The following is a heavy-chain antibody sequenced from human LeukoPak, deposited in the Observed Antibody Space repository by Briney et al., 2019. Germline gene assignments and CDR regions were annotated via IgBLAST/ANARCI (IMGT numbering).Heavy chain of an antibody. J-gene: IGHJ6*03. D-gene: IGHD6-13*01. CDR2: INPNSGGT. CDR3: ARNEKTPQQLATLYYYYYMDV. Sequence: AAVKVSCKSSGYTFTGYYKHWVRQAPAQGLEWMGWINPNSGGTNYAQKFQGRVTMTRDTSISTAYMELSRLRSDDTAVYYCARNEKTPQQLATLYYYYYMDVWGKGTTVTVSS. V-gene: IGHV1-2*02. CDR1: GYTFTGYY.